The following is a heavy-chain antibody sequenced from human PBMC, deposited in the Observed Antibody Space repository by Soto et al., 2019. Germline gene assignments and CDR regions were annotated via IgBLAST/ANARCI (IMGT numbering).Heavy chain of an antibody. V-gene: IGHV1-18*01. Sequence: QVQLVQSGAEVKKPGASVKVSCKASGYTFTSYVISWVRQAPGQGLEWMGWISAYNGNTNYAQKVQGRVNMTTDTYARTVYIELMSLESVNTAVYYCARNPAYYDFRSGYIIYTGFDFWGQLTLVTVSS. J-gene: IGHJ4*02. CDR2: ISAYNGNT. CDR3: ARNPAYYDFRSGYIIYTGFDF. D-gene: IGHD3-3*01. CDR1: GYTFTSYV.